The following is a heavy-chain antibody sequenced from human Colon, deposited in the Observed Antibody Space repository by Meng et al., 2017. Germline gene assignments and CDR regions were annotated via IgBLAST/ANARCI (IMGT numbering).Heavy chain of an antibody. V-gene: IGHV4-61*03. CDR1: GASVSSDSHY. J-gene: IGHJ5*02. CDR3: ARVNGDFDEAWFDP. CDR2: IYYTGNT. D-gene: IGHD4-17*01. Sequence: QLRLQESGPGLVGPEETLSLTCTASGASVSSDSHYWSWIRQSPGKGLEWIGYIYYTGNTNYNPSLASRVSMSLDTSKNHFSLHLTSVTAADTAIYYCARVNGDFDEAWFDPWGQGTLVTVSS.